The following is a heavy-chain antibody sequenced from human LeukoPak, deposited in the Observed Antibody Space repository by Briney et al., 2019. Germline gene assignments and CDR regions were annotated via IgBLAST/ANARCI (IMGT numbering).Heavy chain of an antibody. CDR2: IKSQPHGGTT. Sequence: PGGSLRLSCTVSTFTFNKAWMNWVRQSPGKGLEWVARIKSQPHGGTTDYAAAVKGRFTISRDDSKSTLYLQMNSLRSEDTAVYYCPTDQSTFYGDLVHLDLTYSDGPDVRCQVTTV. V-gene: IGHV3-15*07. D-gene: IGHD4-17*01. J-gene: IGHJ6*02. CDR1: TFTFNKAW. CDR3: PTDQSTFYGDLVHLDLTYSDGPDV.